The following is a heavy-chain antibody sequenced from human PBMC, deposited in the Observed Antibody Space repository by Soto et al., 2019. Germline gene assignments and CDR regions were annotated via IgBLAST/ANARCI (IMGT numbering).Heavy chain of an antibody. J-gene: IGHJ3*02. CDR2: RYQTGDT. D-gene: IGHD4-17*01. V-gene: IGHV4-30-2*01. CDR3: ARAGDYGWCAFDN. Sequence: QLQLQESGSGLLRPSQTLSLTCSVSGGSLIIGPYSWSWIRQPPGKGLEWIGYRYQTGDTYYNPSLESRVTISVDRYKNQFSLQMNSVTAADTAVYYCARAGDYGWCAFDNWCQWTMVTVS. CDR1: GGSLIIGPYS.